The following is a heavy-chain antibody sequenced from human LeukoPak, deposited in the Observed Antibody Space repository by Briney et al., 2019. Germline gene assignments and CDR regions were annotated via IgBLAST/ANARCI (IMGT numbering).Heavy chain of an antibody. D-gene: IGHD4-11*01. V-gene: IGHV3-30*04. Sequence: GGSLRLSCAASGFTFSSYAMHWVRQAPGKGLEWVAVISYDGSNKYYADSVKGRFTISRDNSKNTLYLQMNSLRAEDTAVYYCARVLSNYRDDWGQGTLVTVSS. CDR2: ISYDGSNK. CDR1: GFTFSSYA. J-gene: IGHJ4*02. CDR3: ARVLSNYRDD.